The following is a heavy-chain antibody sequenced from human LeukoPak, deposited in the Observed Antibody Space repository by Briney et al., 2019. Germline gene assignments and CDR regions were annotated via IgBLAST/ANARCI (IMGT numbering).Heavy chain of an antibody. J-gene: IGHJ6*03. CDR2: INHSGST. CDR3: ARHYGSGSYYGYYYYYYYMDV. CDR1: GGSFSGYY. D-gene: IGHD3-10*01. V-gene: IGHV4-34*01. Sequence: SETLSLTCAVHGGSFSGYYWSWIRQPPGKGLEWIGEINHSGSTNYNPSLKSRVTISVDTSKNQFSLKLSSVTAADTAVYYCARHYGSGSYYGYYYYYYYMDVWGKGTTVTISS.